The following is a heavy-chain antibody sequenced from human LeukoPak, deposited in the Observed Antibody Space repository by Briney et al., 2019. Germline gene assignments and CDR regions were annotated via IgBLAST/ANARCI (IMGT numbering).Heavy chain of an antibody. CDR3: ATETNGRHYDY. CDR2: IGPTGSDR. CDR1: GLTFSTSG. J-gene: IGHJ4*02. V-gene: IGHV3-21*06. D-gene: IGHD1-14*01. Sequence: WGSLRLSCTASGLTFSTSGFNWVRQAPGKGLEWVASIGPTGSDRYHADSIKGRFTISRDNANNFLYLQMNSLRAEDTAVYYCATETNGRHYDYWGQGTLLTVSS.